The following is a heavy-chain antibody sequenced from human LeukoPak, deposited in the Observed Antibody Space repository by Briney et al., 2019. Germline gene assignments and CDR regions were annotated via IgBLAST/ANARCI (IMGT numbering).Heavy chain of an antibody. CDR1: GFTFYMYA. V-gene: IGHV3-23*01. CDR3: AKDRPNFHENSGHYYRRDGDS. J-gene: IGHJ5*01. Sequence: PGGSLRLSCQASGFTFYMYAMSWVRQAPGKGLEWVASMCGTAGCTFYPDSVNGRFTISRDNSKNVLYLRMNSLTAEDTAIYYCAKDRPNFHENSGHYYRRDGDSWGQGTLVTVSS. CDR2: MCGTAGCT. D-gene: IGHD3-22*01.